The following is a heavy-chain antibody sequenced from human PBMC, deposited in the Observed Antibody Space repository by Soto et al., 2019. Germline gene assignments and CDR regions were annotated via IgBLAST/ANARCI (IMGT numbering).Heavy chain of an antibody. V-gene: IGHV3-23*01. J-gene: IGHJ4*02. CDR3: AKDRTIASRNFDD. CDR2: ISGSVGST. D-gene: IGHD6-13*01. Sequence: PGGSLRLSCEGSGFIFSDHAMGWARQAPGKGLEWVSAISGSVGSTYYADSVKGRFTISRDNSKNTLYLQMNSLRDEDTAVYYCAKDRTIASRNFDDWGQGALVTVSS. CDR1: GFIFSDHA.